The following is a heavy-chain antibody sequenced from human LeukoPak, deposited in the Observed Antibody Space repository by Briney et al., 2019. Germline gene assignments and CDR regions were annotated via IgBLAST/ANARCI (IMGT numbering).Heavy chain of an antibody. CDR3: ARDPAFHLQGYYYYYMDV. V-gene: IGHV3-64*01. CDR2: ISSNGGST. J-gene: IGHJ6*03. CDR1: GFTFSSYW. Sequence: GGSLRLSCAASGFTFSSYWMHWVRQAPGKGLEYVSAISSNGGSTYYANSVKGRFTISRDNSKNTLYLQMGSLRAEDMAVYYCARDPAFHLQGYYYYYMDVWGKGTTVTVSS.